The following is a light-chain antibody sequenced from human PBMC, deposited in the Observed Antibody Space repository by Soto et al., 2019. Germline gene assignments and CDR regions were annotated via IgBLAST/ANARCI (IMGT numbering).Light chain of an antibody. J-gene: IGLJ1*01. V-gene: IGLV2-14*03. CDR1: SSDVGGYNY. Sequence: QSALTQPASVSGSPGQSITISCTGTSSDVGGYNYVSWYQQHPGIAPNLLIYDVSSRPSGVSNRFSGSKSGNTASLTISGLQTEDEADYYCSSYSPSRQSVFGTGTKLTGL. CDR2: DVS. CDR3: SSYSPSRQSV.